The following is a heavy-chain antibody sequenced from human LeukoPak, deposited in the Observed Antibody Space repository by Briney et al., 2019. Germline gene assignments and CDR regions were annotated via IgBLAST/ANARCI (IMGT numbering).Heavy chain of an antibody. J-gene: IGHJ3*02. Sequence: PSETLSLTCTVSGGSINNYYWSWIRQPAGKGIEWIGRIYTHGSTNYSRSIKSRVTMSVDTSMDQFSLKLSSVTAADTAVYYCARGRYCSADICSGGDAFDIWGQGTMVSVSS. CDR2: IYTHGST. D-gene: IGHD2-15*01. CDR1: GGSINNYY. V-gene: IGHV4-4*07. CDR3: ARGRYCSADICSGGDAFDI.